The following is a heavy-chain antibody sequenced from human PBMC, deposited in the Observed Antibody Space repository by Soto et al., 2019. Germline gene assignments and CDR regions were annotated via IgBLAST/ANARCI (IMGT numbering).Heavy chain of an antibody. CDR2: IHSDGST. D-gene: IGHD6-19*01. J-gene: IGHJ4*02. Sequence: GGSLRLSCSVAGFTVSDSMSWARQAPGKGLECVSFIHSDGSTHYTDSVRGRFTISRDNSKNTLYLQMDRLRVDDTAVYFCARDASGPFDYWGQGTLVTVPS. V-gene: IGHV3-53*01. CDR3: ARDASGPFDY. CDR1: GFTVSDS.